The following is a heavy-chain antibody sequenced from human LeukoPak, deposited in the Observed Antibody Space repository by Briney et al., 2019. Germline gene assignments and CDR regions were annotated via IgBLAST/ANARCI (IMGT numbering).Heavy chain of an antibody. D-gene: IGHD3-22*01. Sequence: GGSLRFSCAASGFTFSSYEMNWVRQAPGKGLEWVSYISSSGSTIYYADSVKGRFTISRDNAKNSLYLQMNSLRAEDTAVYYCASHDHDSSGYYYWFDPWGQGTLVTVSS. CDR2: ISSSGSTI. V-gene: IGHV3-48*03. CDR1: GFTFSSYE. J-gene: IGHJ5*02. CDR3: ASHDHDSSGYYYWFDP.